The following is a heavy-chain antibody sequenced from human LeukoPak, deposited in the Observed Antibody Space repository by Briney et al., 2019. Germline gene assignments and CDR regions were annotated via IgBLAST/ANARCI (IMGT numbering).Heavy chain of an antibody. CDR3: ARNGRWNGVDY. V-gene: IGHV1-18*04. CDR1: GYTFTSYG. J-gene: IGHJ4*02. CDR2: ISAYNGNT. Sequence: ASVKDSCKASGYTFTSYGISWVRQAPGQGLEWMGWISAYNGNTNYAQKLQGRVTMTTDTTTSRADMELRSLRCDETAVYYCARNGRWNGVDYWGQGTLVTVSS. D-gene: IGHD1-1*01.